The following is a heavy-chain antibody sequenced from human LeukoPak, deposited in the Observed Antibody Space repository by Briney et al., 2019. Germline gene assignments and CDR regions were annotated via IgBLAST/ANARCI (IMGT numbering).Heavy chain of an antibody. D-gene: IGHD2-21*02. Sequence: PSETLSLTCSVSGGSISGYYWGCFRQAAGKGLEWIGRIHSTGSSNYNPSLKSRLTMSIDTSRNQFSLKLSSMTAADTAIYYCAREHPTAIATDYWVQGTLVTVSS. J-gene: IGHJ4*02. CDR2: IHSTGSS. V-gene: IGHV4-4*07. CDR3: AREHPTAIATDY. CDR1: GGSISGYY.